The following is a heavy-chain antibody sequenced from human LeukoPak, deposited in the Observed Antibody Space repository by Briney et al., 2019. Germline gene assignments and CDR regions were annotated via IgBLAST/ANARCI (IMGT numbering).Heavy chain of an antibody. CDR1: GFIFRNCA. Sequence: GGSLRLSCAASGFIFRNCAMHWVRQAPGKGLEWVAIISYDGSYKYYADSVKGRFTISRDNSKNTLYLQMNSLRAEDTAVYYCAKAGYSYGLPKNYYYYYMDVWGKGTTVTVSS. CDR2: ISYDGSYK. CDR3: AKAGYSYGLPKNYYYYYMDV. D-gene: IGHD5-18*01. V-gene: IGHV3-30*04. J-gene: IGHJ6*03.